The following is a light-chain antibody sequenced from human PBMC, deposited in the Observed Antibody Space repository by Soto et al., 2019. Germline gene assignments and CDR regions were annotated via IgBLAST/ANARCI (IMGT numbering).Light chain of an antibody. Sequence: QSALTQPASVSGSPGQSITISCTGTSSDVGSYNLVSWYQQHPGKAPKPMIYEGSKRPSGVSNRFSGSKSGNTASLTISGLQAEDEADYYCCSYAGSSTWVFGTGPKVTVL. CDR2: EGS. V-gene: IGLV2-23*01. J-gene: IGLJ1*01. CDR1: SSDVGSYNL. CDR3: CSYAGSSTWV.